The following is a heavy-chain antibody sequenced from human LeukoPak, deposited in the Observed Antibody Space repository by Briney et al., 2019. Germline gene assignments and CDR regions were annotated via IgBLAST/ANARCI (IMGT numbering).Heavy chain of an antibody. D-gene: IGHD3-9*01. CDR3: AWALLRYFDWLLYPYYYYGMDV. V-gene: IGHV1-69*06. CDR2: IIPIFGTA. Sequence: SVKVSCKASGGTFSSYAISWVRQAPGQGLEWMGGIIPIFGTANYAQKFQGRVTITADKSTSTAYMELSSLRSEDTAVYYCAWALLRYFDWLLYPYYYYGMDVWGKGTTVTVSS. CDR1: GGTFSSYA. J-gene: IGHJ6*04.